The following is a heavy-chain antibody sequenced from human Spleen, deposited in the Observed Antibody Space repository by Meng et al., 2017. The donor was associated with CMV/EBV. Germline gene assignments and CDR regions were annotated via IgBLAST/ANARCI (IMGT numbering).Heavy chain of an antibody. Sequence: SETLSLTCTVSGVSISRGAYYWSWIRQHPGKGLEWIGYIYYSGSTYHNPSLKSRLTISVDTSKNQFSLKLSSVTAADTAVYYCARGAISAAVVFDYWGQGTLVTVSS. J-gene: IGHJ4*02. CDR2: IYYSGST. CDR3: ARGAISAAVVFDY. CDR1: GVSISRGAYY. V-gene: IGHV4-31*03. D-gene: IGHD6-13*01.